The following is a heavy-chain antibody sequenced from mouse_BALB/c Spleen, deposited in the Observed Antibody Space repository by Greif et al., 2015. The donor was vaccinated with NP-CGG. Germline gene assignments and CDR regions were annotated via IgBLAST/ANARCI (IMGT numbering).Heavy chain of an antibody. Sequence: EVKLVESGGDLVKPGGSLKLSRAASGFTFSSYGMSWVRQTPDKRLEWVATISSGGSYTYYPDSVKGRFTISRDNAKNTLYLQMSSLKSEDTAMYYCARQRDWPYAMDYWGQGTSVTVSS. V-gene: IGHV5-6*02. J-gene: IGHJ4*01. D-gene: IGHD3-3*01. CDR2: ISSGGSYT. CDR1: GFTFSSYG. CDR3: ARQRDWPYAMDY.